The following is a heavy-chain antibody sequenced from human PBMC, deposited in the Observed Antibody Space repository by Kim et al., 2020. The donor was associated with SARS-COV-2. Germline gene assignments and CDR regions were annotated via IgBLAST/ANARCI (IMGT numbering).Heavy chain of an antibody. V-gene: IGHV4-34*01. CDR3: ARTFTMVQGIPFDS. Sequence: SETLSLTCAVYSASSSGYYWSWIRQPPGKGLEWIGEISHRGSTTYNPSLESRVTISVDTSLTQFSLKLTSVTAADTAVYYCARTFTMVQGIPFDSWGPGT. J-gene: IGHJ4*03. CDR2: ISHRGST. CDR1: SASSSGYY. D-gene: IGHD3-10*01.